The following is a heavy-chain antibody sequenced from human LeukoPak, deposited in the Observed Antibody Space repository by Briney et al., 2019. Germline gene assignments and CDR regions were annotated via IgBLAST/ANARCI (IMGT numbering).Heavy chain of an antibody. Sequence: SETLSLTCTVSNGSISIYYWSWVRQPAGKGLEWIGRISASGSTNYNPYLKSRVTMSLDTSKNQFSLKLSSVTAADTAVYYCAREITVTRPFDYWGPGTLVTVSS. D-gene: IGHD4-17*01. CDR1: NGSISIYY. J-gene: IGHJ4*02. CDR2: ISASGST. CDR3: AREITVTRPFDY. V-gene: IGHV4-4*07.